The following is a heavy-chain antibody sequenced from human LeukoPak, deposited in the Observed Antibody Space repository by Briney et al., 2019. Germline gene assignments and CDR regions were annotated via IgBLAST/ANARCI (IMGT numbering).Heavy chain of an antibody. CDR2: IYYSGST. D-gene: IGHD6-6*01. CDR1: GGSFSGYY. CDR3: ARDLGYSSSIAAPPGNYGMDV. J-gene: IGHJ6*02. Sequence: SETLSLTCAVYGGSFSGYYWSWIRQPPGKGLERIGYIYYSGSTNYNPSLKSRVTISVDTSKNQFSLKLSSVTAADTAVYYCARDLGYSSSIAAPPGNYGMDVWGQGTTVTVSS. V-gene: IGHV4-59*01.